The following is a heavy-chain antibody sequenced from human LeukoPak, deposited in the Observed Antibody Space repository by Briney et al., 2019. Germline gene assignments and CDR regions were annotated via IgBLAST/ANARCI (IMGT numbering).Heavy chain of an antibody. D-gene: IGHD2-2*02. Sequence: SETLSLTFAVYGGSFSGYYWSWIRQPPGKGLEWIGEINHSGSTNYNPSLKSRVTISVDTSKNQFSLKLSSVTAADTAVYYCARGYCSSTSCYRARFDPWGQGTLVTVSS. CDR2: INHSGST. CDR3: ARGYCSSTSCYRARFDP. J-gene: IGHJ5*02. CDR1: GGSFSGYY. V-gene: IGHV4-34*01.